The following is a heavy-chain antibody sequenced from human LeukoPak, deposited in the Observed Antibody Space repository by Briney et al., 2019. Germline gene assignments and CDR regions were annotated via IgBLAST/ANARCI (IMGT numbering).Heavy chain of an antibody. Sequence: GGSLRLSCAASGFTFDDYAMHWVRQAQGKGLEWVSGISWNSGSIGYADSVKGRFTISRDNAKNSLYLQMNSLRAEDTALYYCAKETSYSSSADGASMDVWGKGTTVTVSS. D-gene: IGHD6-13*01. CDR1: GFTFDDYA. V-gene: IGHV3-9*01. CDR3: AKETSYSSSADGASMDV. CDR2: ISWNSGSI. J-gene: IGHJ6*03.